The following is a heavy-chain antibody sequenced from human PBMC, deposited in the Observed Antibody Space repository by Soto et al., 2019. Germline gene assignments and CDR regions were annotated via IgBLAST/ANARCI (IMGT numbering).Heavy chain of an antibody. V-gene: IGHV1-46*01. D-gene: IGHD3-10*01. J-gene: IGHJ4*02. CDR1: GYTFTSYY. CDR3: ARDTLAPYGSGSYYQFDY. CDR2: INPSGGST. Sequence: ASVKVSCKASGYTFTSYYMHWVRQAPGQGLEWMGIINPSGGSTSYAQKFQGRVTMTRDTSTSTVYMELSSLRSEDTAVYYCARDTLAPYGSGSYYQFDYWGQGTLVTVSS.